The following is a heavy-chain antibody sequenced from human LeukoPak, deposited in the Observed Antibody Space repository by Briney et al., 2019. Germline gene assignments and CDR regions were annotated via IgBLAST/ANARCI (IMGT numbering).Heavy chain of an antibody. D-gene: IGHD3-22*01. CDR1: GDSINNTYF. CDR3: VREVRYHDDSGYPDS. V-gene: IGHV4-38-2*02. J-gene: IGHJ4*02. Sequence: SETLSLTCDVFGDSINNTYFWGWIRRPPGKGLQWIGSIDQGGNTYFEESLKGRVYLSVDTSKNQFSLTLTPVTDADTAIYHCVREVRYHDDSGYPDSWGQGTLVIVSS. CDR2: IDQGGNT.